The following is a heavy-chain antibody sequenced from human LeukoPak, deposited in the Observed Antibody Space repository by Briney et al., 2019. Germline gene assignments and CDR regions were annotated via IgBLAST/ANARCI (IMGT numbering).Heavy chain of an antibody. J-gene: IGHJ5*02. CDR2: INPSGTST. V-gene: IGHV1-46*01. CDR1: GYTFTSNY. D-gene: IGHD3-10*01. Sequence: ASVKVSCKASGYTFTSNYMHWVRQAPGQGLEWMGLINPSGTSTIYAEKFQGRIIMTRDMSTTTDYMELSSLRSDDTAVYYCARVGASMASWFGESKHNWFDPWGQGTLVTVSS. CDR3: ARVGASMASWFGESKHNWFDP.